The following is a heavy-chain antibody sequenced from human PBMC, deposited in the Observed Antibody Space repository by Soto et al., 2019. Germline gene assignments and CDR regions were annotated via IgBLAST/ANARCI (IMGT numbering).Heavy chain of an antibody. Sequence: ASVKRSCKGSGYSFTIDDISWGRMKHGQGLEWMGRISTYNGNTNYPQSLQGRLTMTTDTSTTTAYMELRSLRSDDTAVYYCARDPYHVLMVNAPNLYGMDVWGQGTTVTVSS. CDR2: ISTYNGNT. V-gene: IGHV1-18*01. CDR3: ARDPYHVLMVNAPNLYGMDV. CDR1: GYSFTIDD. D-gene: IGHD2-8*01. J-gene: IGHJ6*02.